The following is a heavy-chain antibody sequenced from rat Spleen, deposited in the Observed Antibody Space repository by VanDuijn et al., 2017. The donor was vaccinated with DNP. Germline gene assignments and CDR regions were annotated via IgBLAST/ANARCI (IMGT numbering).Heavy chain of an antibody. Sequence: VKLVESGGGLVQPGRSLKLSCAASGFNFNDYWMGWVRQAPGKGLEWIGEINEDSGTINYTPSLKDKFTISRDNAQNTLYLQMSKLGSEDSAIYYCSREGLRASDYWGQGVLVTVSS. J-gene: IGHJ2*01. CDR3: SREGLRASDY. CDR2: INEDSGTI. D-gene: IGHD4-1*01. V-gene: IGHV4-2*01. CDR1: GFNFNDYW.